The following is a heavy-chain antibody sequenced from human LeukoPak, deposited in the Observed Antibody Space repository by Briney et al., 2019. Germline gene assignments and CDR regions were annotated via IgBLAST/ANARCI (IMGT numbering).Heavy chain of an antibody. J-gene: IGHJ5*02. CDR3: AKGKGYSSSSSDH. CDR2: ISGSDGST. Sequence: HSGGSLRLSCAASGFTFNSHAMNWVLQAPGKGLDWVSAISGSDGSTYYADSVKGRFTISRDNSKNTLYLQMNSLRAEDTAVYHCAKGKGYSSSSSDHWGQGTLVTVSS. CDR1: GFTFNSHA. D-gene: IGHD6-6*01. V-gene: IGHV3-23*01.